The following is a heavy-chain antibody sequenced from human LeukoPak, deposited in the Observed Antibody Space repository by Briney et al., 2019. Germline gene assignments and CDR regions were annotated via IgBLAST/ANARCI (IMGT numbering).Heavy chain of an antibody. V-gene: IGHV1-69*13. Sequence: GASVKVSCKASGGTFSSYAISWVRQAPGQGLEWMGGIIPILGTANYAQKFQGRVTITADESTSTAYMELSSLRSEDTAVYYCARSGYYDSSGYYYFDYWGQGTLVTVSS. J-gene: IGHJ4*02. D-gene: IGHD3-22*01. CDR3: ARSGYYDSSGYYYFDY. CDR1: GGTFSSYA. CDR2: IIPILGTA.